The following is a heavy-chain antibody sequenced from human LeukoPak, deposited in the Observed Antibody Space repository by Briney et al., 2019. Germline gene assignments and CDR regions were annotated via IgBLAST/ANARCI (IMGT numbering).Heavy chain of an antibody. CDR1: GFTVSSNY. Sequence: GGSLRLSCAASGFTVSSNYMSWVRQAPGKGLEWVSAISGSGGSTYYADSVKGRFTISRDNSKNTLYLQMNSLRAEDTAVYYCAKDNDLYYYDSSGSVDEYFQHWGQGTLVTVSS. CDR2: ISGSGGST. CDR3: AKDNDLYYYDSSGSVDEYFQH. J-gene: IGHJ1*01. D-gene: IGHD3-22*01. V-gene: IGHV3-23*01.